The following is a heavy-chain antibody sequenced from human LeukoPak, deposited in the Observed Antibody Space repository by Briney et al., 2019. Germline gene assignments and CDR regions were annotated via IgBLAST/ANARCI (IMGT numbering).Heavy chain of an antibody. CDR2: ISGSGGST. CDR1: GSTFSSYG. J-gene: IGHJ4*02. Sequence: GGSLRLSCAASGSTFSSYGMSWVRQAPGKGLEWVSAISGSGGSTYYADSVKGRFTISRDNSKNTLYLQMNSLRAEDTAVYYCAKTNRPYYYDSSGYPTVWGQGTLVTVSS. V-gene: IGHV3-23*01. D-gene: IGHD3-22*01. CDR3: AKTNRPYYYDSSGYPTV.